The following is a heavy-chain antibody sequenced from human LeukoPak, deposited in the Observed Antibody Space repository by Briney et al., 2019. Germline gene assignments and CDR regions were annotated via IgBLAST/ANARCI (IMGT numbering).Heavy chain of an antibody. J-gene: IGHJ6*02. Sequence: GGSLRLSCAASGFTFSDYYMSWIRQAPGKGLEWVSYISSSGSTIYYADSVKGRFTISRDNAKNSLYLQMNSLRAEDTAVYYCAREDGSGSYYYYGMDVWGQGTTVTVSS. V-gene: IGHV3-11*01. CDR3: AREDGSGSYYYYGMDV. CDR1: GFTFSDYY. D-gene: IGHD3-10*01. CDR2: ISSSGSTI.